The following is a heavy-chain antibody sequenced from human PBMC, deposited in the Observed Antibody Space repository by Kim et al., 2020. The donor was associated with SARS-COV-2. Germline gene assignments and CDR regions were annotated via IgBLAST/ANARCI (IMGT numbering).Heavy chain of an antibody. CDR3: TRTGLGASGSYAQFDR. CDR1: GFTLSGFY. D-gene: IGHD3-16*01. J-gene: IGHJ5*02. Sequence: GGSLRLSCVVSGFTLSGFYMDWVRQAPGKGLEWVSRCRNRANSYTTEYAATVKVRFTISRDESENSLSLQMDTLKPEDMATYFCTRTGLGASGSYAQFDRWGQGTLVTVDS. V-gene: IGHV3-72*01. CDR2: CRNRANSYTT.